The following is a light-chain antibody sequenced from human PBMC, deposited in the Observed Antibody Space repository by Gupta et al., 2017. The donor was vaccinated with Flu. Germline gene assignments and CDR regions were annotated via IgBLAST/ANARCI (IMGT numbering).Light chain of an antibody. Sequence: TVISHSPHSPSVSLGERATIYRKSSQSVLYSSNIRNYLSWFQQRPGQAPKLLIYWASTRESGVPDRFSGSGSETDFTLTISSLQAEDVAVYYCQHFNSTPYTFGQGTKLEIK. J-gene: IGKJ2*01. CDR3: QHFNSTPYT. CDR1: QSVLYSSNIRNY. V-gene: IGKV4-1*01. CDR2: WAS.